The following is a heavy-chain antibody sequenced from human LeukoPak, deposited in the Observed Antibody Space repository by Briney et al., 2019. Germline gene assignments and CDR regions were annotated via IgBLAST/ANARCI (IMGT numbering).Heavy chain of an antibody. J-gene: IGHJ4*02. CDR2: ISSSSSTI. Sequence: PGGSLRLSCAASGFTFSSYSMNWVRQAPGKGLEWVSYISSSSSTIYYADSVKGRFTISRDNAKNSLYLQMNSLRAEDTAVYYCARSTYYDSSGFDYWGQGTLVTVSS. CDR1: GFTFSSYS. D-gene: IGHD3-22*01. CDR3: ARSTYYDSSGFDY. V-gene: IGHV3-48*01.